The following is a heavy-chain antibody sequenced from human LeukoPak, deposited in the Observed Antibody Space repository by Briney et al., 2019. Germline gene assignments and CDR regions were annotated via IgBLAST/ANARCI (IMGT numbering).Heavy chain of an antibody. CDR3: ARHGRIAAAGTFDY. Sequence: SETLSLTCTVSGGSISSSSYYWGWIRQPPGKGLEWIGSIYYSGSTYYNPSLKSRVTISVDMSKNQFSLKLSSVTAADTAVYYCARHGRIAAAGTFDYWGQGTLVTVSS. CDR1: GGSISSSSYY. J-gene: IGHJ4*02. D-gene: IGHD6-13*01. V-gene: IGHV4-39*01. CDR2: IYYSGST.